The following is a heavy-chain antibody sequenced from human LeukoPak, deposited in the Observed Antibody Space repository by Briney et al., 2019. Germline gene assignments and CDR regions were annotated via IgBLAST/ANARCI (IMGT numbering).Heavy chain of an antibody. J-gene: IGHJ6*03. D-gene: IGHD1-26*01. CDR2: IYYSGST. V-gene: IGHV4-59*01. CDR3: ARLISGSYYNYYYMDV. CDR1: GGSISSYY. Sequence: SGTLSLTCAVSGGSISSYYWSWIRQPPGKGLEWIGYIYYSGSTNYNPSLKSRVTISVDTSKNQFSLKLSSVTAADTAVYYCARLISGSYYNYYYMDVWGKGTTVTVSS.